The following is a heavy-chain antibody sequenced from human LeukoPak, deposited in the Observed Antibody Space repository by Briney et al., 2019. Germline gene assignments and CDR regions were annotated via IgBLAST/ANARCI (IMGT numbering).Heavy chain of an antibody. D-gene: IGHD6-19*01. J-gene: IGHJ4*02. CDR3: AKDIDWLAFED. Sequence: SGGSLRLSCAASRFSFSIYAMHWVRQAPGKGLEWVAVISFHGTDSFYADSVKGRFTISRDNSENTVYLQMNSLRVEDTAVYYCAKDIDWLAFEDWGQGTLVTVSS. V-gene: IGHV3-30*04. CDR2: ISFHGTDS. CDR1: RFSFSIYA.